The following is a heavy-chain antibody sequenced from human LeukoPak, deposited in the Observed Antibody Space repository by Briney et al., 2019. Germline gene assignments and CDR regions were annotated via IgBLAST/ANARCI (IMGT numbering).Heavy chain of an antibody. Sequence: PGESLKISCKGSGYSFTNYWIGWVRQLPGKGLEWMGIIYPGDSDTRYSPSFQGQVTISADKSISTAYLQWSSLKASDTAMYYCARQYLDSSGYVERGAFDIWGQGTMVTVSS. D-gene: IGHD3-22*01. J-gene: IGHJ3*02. V-gene: IGHV5-51*01. CDR2: IYPGDSDT. CDR3: ARQYLDSSGYVERGAFDI. CDR1: GYSFTNYW.